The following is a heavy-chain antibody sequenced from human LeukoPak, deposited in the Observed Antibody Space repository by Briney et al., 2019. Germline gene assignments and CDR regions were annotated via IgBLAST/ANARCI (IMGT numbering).Heavy chain of an antibody. Sequence: LTGGSLRLSCGVSGFTFSHFAMSWVRQAPGKGLQWVSSISGSGNNTYDADFVRRRFTISRDNSKNTLYRQMTGLSAEDTAVYYCAKLKRVGIAPFDEGGGRILVSVHS. J-gene: IGHJ4*02. V-gene: IGHV3-23*01. CDR1: GFTFSHFA. CDR3: AKLKRVGIAPFDE. D-gene: IGHD3-10*01. CDR2: ISGSGNNT.